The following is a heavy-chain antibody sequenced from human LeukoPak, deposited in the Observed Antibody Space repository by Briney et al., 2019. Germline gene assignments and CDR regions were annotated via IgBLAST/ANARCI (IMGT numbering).Heavy chain of an antibody. J-gene: IGHJ5*02. Sequence: GGSLRLSCAASGFTFSSCAMHWVRQAPGKGLEWVAVISYDGSNKYYADSVKGRFTISRDNSKNTLYLQMNSLRAEDTAVYYCARDLIPWGQGTLVTVSS. V-gene: IGHV3-30*01. D-gene: IGHD3-9*01. CDR2: ISYDGSNK. CDR1: GFTFSSCA. CDR3: ARDLIP.